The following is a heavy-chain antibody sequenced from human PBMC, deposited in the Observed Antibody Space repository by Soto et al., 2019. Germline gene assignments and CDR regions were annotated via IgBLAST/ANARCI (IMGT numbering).Heavy chain of an antibody. Sequence: ASVKVSCKASGYTFANYGLHWVRQAPGQRLEWMGWINVGNGNTKYSQRFQGRVTTTRDTSARTAYMELSSLRSEDTAVYYCARDPSSGWFDPWGQGTLVTVSS. CDR3: ARDPSSGWFDP. J-gene: IGHJ5*02. CDR2: INVGNGNT. CDR1: GYTFANYG. D-gene: IGHD1-26*01. V-gene: IGHV1-3*01.